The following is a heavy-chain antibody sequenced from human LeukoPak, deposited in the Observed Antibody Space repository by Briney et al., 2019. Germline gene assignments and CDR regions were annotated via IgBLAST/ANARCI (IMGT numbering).Heavy chain of an antibody. D-gene: IGHD2-2*02. Sequence: ASVKVSCKASGYPFTIYYTNWVRQAPGQGLEWMGWISAYNGDTNYAQNLQGRVTMTTDTSTDTAYMELRSLRSDDTAVYYCARDGLSYTNPNNWFDPWGQGTLATVSS. CDR3: ARDGLSYTNPNNWFDP. CDR1: GYPFTIYY. V-gene: IGHV1-18*01. CDR2: ISAYNGDT. J-gene: IGHJ5*02.